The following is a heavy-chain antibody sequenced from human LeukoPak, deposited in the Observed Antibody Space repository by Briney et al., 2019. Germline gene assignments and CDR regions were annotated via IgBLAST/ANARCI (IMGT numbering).Heavy chain of an antibody. Sequence: GRSLRLSCAASGFTFSSYGMHWVRQAPGKGLEWVAVIWYDGSNKYYADSVKGRFTISRDNSKNTLYLQMNSLRAEDTAVYYCARGINYYDSSGDAFDIWGQGTMVTVSS. D-gene: IGHD3-22*01. CDR2: IWYDGSNK. J-gene: IGHJ3*02. V-gene: IGHV3-33*08. CDR3: ARGINYYDSSGDAFDI. CDR1: GFTFSSYG.